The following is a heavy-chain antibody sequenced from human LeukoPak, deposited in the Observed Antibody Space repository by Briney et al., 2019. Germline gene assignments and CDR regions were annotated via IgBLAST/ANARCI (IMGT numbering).Heavy chain of an antibody. CDR1: GFTFRSYS. Sequence: PGGSLRLSCAASGFTFRSYSMHWVRQAPGKGLEWVSYISSTSSTIYYADSVKGRFTISRDNAKNSLYLQLNSLRDEDTAVYDCARAAPYYYDSSGYSAFDSWGQGTMVTVSA. CDR3: ARAAPYYYDSSGYSAFDS. CDR2: ISSTSSTI. V-gene: IGHV3-48*02. J-gene: IGHJ3*02. D-gene: IGHD3-22*01.